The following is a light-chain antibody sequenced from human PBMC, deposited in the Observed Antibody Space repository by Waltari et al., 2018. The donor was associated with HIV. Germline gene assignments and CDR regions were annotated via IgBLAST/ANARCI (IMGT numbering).Light chain of an antibody. CDR3: AVWDDTLSNWI. Sequence: QSLLIQTPPVSETPGQRVIISCSGSDSNVGRNNVYWYQQFPGASPTLLIYMGHQRSSGVPDRVSVSKSGTSASLAISGVRPEDEADYYCAVWDDTLSNWIFGGGTKLTVL. J-gene: IGLJ2*01. V-gene: IGLV1-47*01. CDR2: MGH. CDR1: DSNVGRNN.